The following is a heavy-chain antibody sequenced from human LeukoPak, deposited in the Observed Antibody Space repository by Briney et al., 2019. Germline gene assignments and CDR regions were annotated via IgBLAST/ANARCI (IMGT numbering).Heavy chain of an antibody. D-gene: IGHD4-17*01. CDR2: ISAYNGNT. J-gene: IGHJ6*02. Sequence: GASVKVSCKASGYTFTSYGISWVRQAPGQGLEWMGWISAYNGNTNYAQKLQGRVTMTTDTSTSTAYMELRSLRSDDTAVYYCARTVPVTTTRAFYYYYGMDVWGQGTTVTVSS. CDR3: ARTVPVTTTRAFYYYYGMDV. CDR1: GYTFTSYG. V-gene: IGHV1-18*01.